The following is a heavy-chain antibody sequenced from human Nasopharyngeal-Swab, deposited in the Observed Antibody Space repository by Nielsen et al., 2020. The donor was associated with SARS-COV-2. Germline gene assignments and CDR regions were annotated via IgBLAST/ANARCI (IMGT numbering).Heavy chain of an antibody. CDR3: ARAGYCSSTSCSRCPGLFSVKGLGAHMDV. CDR1: GGTFSSYA. J-gene: IGHJ6*03. D-gene: IGHD2-2*01. V-gene: IGHV1-69*13. Sequence: SVKVSCKASGGTFSSYAISWVRQAPGQGPEWMGGIIAIIGTANYAQKFQGRVTITADESPSTAYMELSSLRSEDTAVYYCARAGYCSSTSCSRCPGLFSVKGLGAHMDVWGKGTTVTVSS. CDR2: IIAIIGTA.